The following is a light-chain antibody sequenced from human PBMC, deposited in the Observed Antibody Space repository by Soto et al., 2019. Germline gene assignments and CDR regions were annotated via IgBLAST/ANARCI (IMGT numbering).Light chain of an antibody. J-gene: IGKJ1*01. CDR3: QQCHRYLT. CDR1: QSISSY. V-gene: IGKV1-39*01. CDR2: AAS. Sequence: DIQMTQSPSSLSASVGDRVTFTCRASQSISSYLNWYQQKPGKAPKLLIFAASSLQSGVPSRFSGSASGTEFTLTISSLQPDDIATYYCQQCHRYLTFGQGTKVDI.